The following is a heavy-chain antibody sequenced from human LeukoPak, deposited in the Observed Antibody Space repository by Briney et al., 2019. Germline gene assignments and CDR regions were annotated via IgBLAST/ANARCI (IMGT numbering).Heavy chain of an antibody. J-gene: IGHJ4*02. CDR1: GFTFSSYG. D-gene: IGHD6-19*01. CDR3: ARLIAVAGTLDY. Sequence: GSLGLSCAASGFTFSSYGMHWVRQAPGKGLEWVAVIWYDGSNKYYADSVKGRFTISRDNSKNTLYLQMNSLRAEDTAVYYCARLIAVAGTLDYWGQGTLVTVSS. CDR2: IWYDGSNK. V-gene: IGHV3-33*01.